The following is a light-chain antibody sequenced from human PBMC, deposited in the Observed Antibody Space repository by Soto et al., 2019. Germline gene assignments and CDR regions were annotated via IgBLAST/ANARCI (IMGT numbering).Light chain of an antibody. Sequence: EIVLTQSPGTVSLSPGERATLSCRASQSVSSSYLAWYQQKPGQAPRLLIYGASSRATGIPDRFSGSGSGTDFTLTISRLEPEDFAVYYCQQYGSSPLYTFGQGTTLEIK. V-gene: IGKV3-20*01. CDR3: QQYGSSPLYT. CDR1: QSVSSSY. J-gene: IGKJ2*01. CDR2: GAS.